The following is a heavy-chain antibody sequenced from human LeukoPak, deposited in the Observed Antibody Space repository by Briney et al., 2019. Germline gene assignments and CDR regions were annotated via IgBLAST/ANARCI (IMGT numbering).Heavy chain of an antibody. V-gene: IGHV1-69*13. CDR2: IIPILGTA. CDR1: GGTFSSYA. CDR3: ARQMVGASIPDAFDI. D-gene: IGHD1-26*01. Sequence: SVKVSCKASGGTFSSYAISWVRQAPGQGLEWMGGIIPILGTANYAQKFQGRVTITADESTSTAYMELSSLRSEDTAVYYCARQMVGASIPDAFDIWGQGTMVTVSS. J-gene: IGHJ3*02.